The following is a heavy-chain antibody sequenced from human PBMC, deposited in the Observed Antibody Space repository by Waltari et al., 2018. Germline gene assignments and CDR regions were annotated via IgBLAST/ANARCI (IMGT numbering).Heavy chain of an antibody. CDR2: INRGGST. CDR3: AREYSSFEPIFDY. J-gene: IGHJ4*02. D-gene: IGHD5-12*01. CDR1: DDSFSNYY. Sequence: QVHLQQWGAGLLKPSETLSVTCEVFDDSFSNYYWVWIRQSPGKGLEWICEINRGGSTNYNPSLKGRVTISLDMSKKQVSLRVTSVTAADTAVYYCAREYSSFEPIFDYWGRGTLVTVSS. V-gene: IGHV4-34*02.